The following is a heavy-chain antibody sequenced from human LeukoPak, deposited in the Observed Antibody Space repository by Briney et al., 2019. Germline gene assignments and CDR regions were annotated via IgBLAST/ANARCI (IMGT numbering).Heavy chain of an antibody. V-gene: IGHV3-30-3*01. Sequence: GGSLRLSCAASGFTFSSYAMHWVRQAPGKGLEWVAVISYDGSNKYYADSVKGRFTISRDNAKNSLYLQMNSLRAEDTAVYYCAAQSSRGSGYYFAGGASYFDYWGQGTPVTVSS. CDR2: ISYDGSNK. J-gene: IGHJ4*02. D-gene: IGHD3-22*01. CDR3: AAQSSRGSGYYFAGGASYFDY. CDR1: GFTFSSYA.